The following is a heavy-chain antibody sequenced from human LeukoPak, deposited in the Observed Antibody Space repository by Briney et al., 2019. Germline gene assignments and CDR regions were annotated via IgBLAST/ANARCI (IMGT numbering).Heavy chain of an antibody. CDR3: AKDPYYYGSHGYYYYMDV. Sequence: GGSLRLSCAASGFTFSSYGMHWVRQAPGKGLEWVAFIRYDGSNKYYADSVKGRFTISRDNSKNTLYLQMNSLRAEDTAVYYCAKDPYYYGSHGYYYYMDVWGKGTTVTVSS. CDR2: IRYDGSNK. J-gene: IGHJ6*03. V-gene: IGHV3-30*02. CDR1: GFTFSSYG. D-gene: IGHD3-10*01.